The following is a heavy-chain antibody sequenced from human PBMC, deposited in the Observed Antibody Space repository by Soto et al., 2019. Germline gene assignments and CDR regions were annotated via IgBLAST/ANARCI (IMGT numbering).Heavy chain of an antibody. V-gene: IGHV4-31*03. CDR2: IYYSGST. CDR3: AREPRYYYDSSGPTDAFDI. CDR1: GGSISSGGYY. D-gene: IGHD3-22*01. Sequence: SETLSLTCTVSGGSISSGGYYWSWIRQHPGKGLEWIGYIYYSGSTYYNPSLKSRVTISVDTSKNQFSLKLSSVTAADTAVYYCAREPRYYYDSSGPTDAFDIRGQGTMVTVSS. J-gene: IGHJ3*02.